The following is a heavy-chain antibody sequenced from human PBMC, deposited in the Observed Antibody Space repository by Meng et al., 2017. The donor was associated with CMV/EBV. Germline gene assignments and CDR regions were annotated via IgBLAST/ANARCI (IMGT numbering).Heavy chain of an antibody. D-gene: IGHD2-15*01. Sequence: QVQLKVSGPGLVKPAETLSFTCTVSGVSISSYDWSWIRQPAGKGLEWIGRIYTSGSTNYNPSLKSRVTMSVDTSKNQFSLKLSSVTAADTAVYYCARSMVVAGDWFDPWGQGTLVTVSS. CDR3: ARSMVVAGDWFDP. J-gene: IGHJ5*02. V-gene: IGHV4-4*07. CDR1: GVSISSYD. CDR2: IYTSGST.